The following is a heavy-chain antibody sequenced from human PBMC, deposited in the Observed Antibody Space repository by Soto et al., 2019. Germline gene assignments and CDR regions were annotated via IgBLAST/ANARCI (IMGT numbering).Heavy chain of an antibody. D-gene: IGHD5-18*01. V-gene: IGHV1-69*13. CDR1: GGTFSSYA. CDR3: ARGEEDTAMAYYYYGMDV. Sequence: SVKVSCKASGGTFSSYAISWVRQAPGQGLEWMGGIIPIFGTANYAQKFQGRVTITADESTSTAYMELGSLRSEDTAVYYCARGEEDTAMAYYYYGMDVWGQGTTVTVSS. CDR2: IIPIFGTA. J-gene: IGHJ6*02.